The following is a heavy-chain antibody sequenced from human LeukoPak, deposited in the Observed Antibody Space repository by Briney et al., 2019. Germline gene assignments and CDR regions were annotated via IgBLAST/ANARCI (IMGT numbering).Heavy chain of an antibody. J-gene: IGHJ4*02. CDR3: AKDLQVYDILTGYSSSDSGAH. CDR1: GFTFDDYG. D-gene: IGHD3-9*01. V-gene: IGHV3-9*01. CDR2: ISWNSGSI. Sequence: GGSLRLSCAASGFTFDDYGMSWVRQAPGKGLEWVSGISWNSGSIGYADSVKGRFTISRDNAKNSLYLQMNSLRAEDTAVYYCAKDLQVYDILTGYSSSDSGAHWGQGTLVTVSS.